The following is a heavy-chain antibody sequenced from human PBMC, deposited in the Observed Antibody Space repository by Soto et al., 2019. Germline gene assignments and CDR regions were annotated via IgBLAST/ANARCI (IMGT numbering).Heavy chain of an antibody. CDR1: GGHIHNHF. J-gene: IGHJ4*02. Sequence: QVQLQESGPGLVKPSETLSLTCTVSGGHIHNHFWSWIRQPAGKGLAWIGHIYKSGTTTYNPSLRSRVTLAIDPPKSQLSLKLSAVTAADTAVYYCARINGGSPDFWGQGTLVNVSS. CDR2: IYKSGTT. D-gene: IGHD2-15*01. CDR3: ARINGGSPDF. V-gene: IGHV4-4*07.